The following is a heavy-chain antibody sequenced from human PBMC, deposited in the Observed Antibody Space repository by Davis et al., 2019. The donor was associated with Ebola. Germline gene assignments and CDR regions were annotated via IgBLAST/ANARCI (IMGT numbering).Heavy chain of an antibody. V-gene: IGHV5-51*01. D-gene: IGHD1-1*01. J-gene: IGHJ3*02. Sequence: PGGSLRLSCKGSGYSFTSYWIGWVRQMPGKGLEWMGIIYPGDSDTRYSPSFQGQVTISADKSISTAYLQWSSLKASDTAMYYCARGGAPGGYHFPDAFDIWGQGTMVTVSS. CDR3: ARGGAPGGYHFPDAFDI. CDR1: GYSFTSYW. CDR2: IYPGDSDT.